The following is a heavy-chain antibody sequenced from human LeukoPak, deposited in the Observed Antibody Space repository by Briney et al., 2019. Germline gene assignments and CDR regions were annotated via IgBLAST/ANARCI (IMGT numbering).Heavy chain of an antibody. CDR1: GGSKGDYY. CDR2: IRYSGTT. J-gene: IGHJ4*02. CDR3: ARGAGWYFY. Sequence: SETLSLGCTVSGGSKGDYYWSWLRQPQGKELEWVGYIRYSGTTRYNPSLKSRVTMSVDTSKNQFSLKLTSVTAADTAVYYCARGAGWYFYWGQGILVTVSS. D-gene: IGHD6-19*01. V-gene: IGHV4-59*01.